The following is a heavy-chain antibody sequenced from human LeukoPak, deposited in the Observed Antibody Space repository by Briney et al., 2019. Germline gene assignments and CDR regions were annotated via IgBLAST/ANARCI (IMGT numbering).Heavy chain of an antibody. Sequence: GGSLRLSCAASGFTFSNYWMHWVRQGPGKGLVWVSRINSDGSSTSYADSVKGRFTISRDNAKNTLYLQMNSLRAEDTAVYYCVRVAGVVAATRSPDYWGQGTLVTVSS. D-gene: IGHD2-15*01. CDR1: GFTFSNYW. CDR3: VRVAGVVAATRSPDY. CDR2: INSDGSST. V-gene: IGHV3-74*01. J-gene: IGHJ4*02.